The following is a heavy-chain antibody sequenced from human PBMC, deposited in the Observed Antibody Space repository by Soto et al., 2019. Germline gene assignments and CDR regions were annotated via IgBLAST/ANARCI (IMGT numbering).Heavy chain of an antibody. J-gene: IGHJ4*02. D-gene: IGHD3-22*01. CDR3: ARARYYYDSSGYPKPYYFDY. Sequence: HGESLKISCKGSGYSFTSYWIGWVRQMPGKGLEWMGIIYPGDSDTRYSPSFQGQVTISADKSISTAYLQWSSLKASDTAMYYCARARYYYDSSGYPKPYYFDYWGQGTLVTVSS. V-gene: IGHV5-51*01. CDR2: IYPGDSDT. CDR1: GYSFTSYW.